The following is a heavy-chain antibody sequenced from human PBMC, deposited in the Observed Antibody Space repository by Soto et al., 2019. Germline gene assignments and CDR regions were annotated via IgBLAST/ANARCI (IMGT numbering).Heavy chain of an antibody. CDR3: ARDGYSGYDDHDAFDI. Sequence: SETLSLTCTVSGGSISSYYWSWIRQPPGKGLEWIGYIYYSGSTNYNPSLKSRVTISVDTSKNQFSLKLSSVTAADTAVYYCARDGYSGYDDHDAFDIWGQGTMVTVSS. D-gene: IGHD5-12*01. CDR2: IYYSGST. CDR1: GGSISSYY. V-gene: IGHV4-59*01. J-gene: IGHJ3*02.